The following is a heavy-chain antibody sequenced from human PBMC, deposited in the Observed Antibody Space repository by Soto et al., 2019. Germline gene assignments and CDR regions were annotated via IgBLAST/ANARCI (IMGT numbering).Heavy chain of an antibody. Sequence: QVQLVQSGAEVKKPGASVKVSCKASGYTFTNYDINWVRQATGQGLEWMGWMNPNTVNTDYAQRFQGRVTMTRNISISTAYMELSSLRSDDTVVYYCVRGGGYYDILTGYDLWGQGTLVTVSS. J-gene: IGHJ5*02. CDR2: MNPNTVNT. V-gene: IGHV1-8*01. D-gene: IGHD3-9*01. CDR1: GYTFTNYD. CDR3: VRGGGYYDILTGYDL.